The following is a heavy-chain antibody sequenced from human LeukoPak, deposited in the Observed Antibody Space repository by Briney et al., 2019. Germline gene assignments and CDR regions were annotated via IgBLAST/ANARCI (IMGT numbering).Heavy chain of an antibody. CDR3: AKAGRESLRYFDWLWDY. CDR1: GFTFSSYG. V-gene: IGHV3-30*18. D-gene: IGHD3-9*01. CDR2: ISYDGTYK. J-gene: IGHJ4*02. Sequence: GRSLRLSCAASGFTFSSYGMHWVRQAPGKGLEWVAVISYDGTYKYHADSVKGRFTISRDNSKNTLYLQMNSLRAEDTAVYYCAKAGRESLRYFDWLWDYWGQGTLVTVSS.